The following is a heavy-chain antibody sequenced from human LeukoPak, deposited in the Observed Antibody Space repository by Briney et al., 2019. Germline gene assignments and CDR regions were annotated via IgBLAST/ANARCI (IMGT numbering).Heavy chain of an antibody. CDR3: ARRSVLVRGVANGDY. Sequence: GASVTVSCKASGYTFTGYYMHWVRQAPGQGLEWMGWINPNSGGTNYAQKFQGRVTMTRDTSISTAYMELSRLRSDDTAVYYCARRSVLVRGVANGDYWGQGTLVTVSS. CDR1: GYTFTGYY. V-gene: IGHV1-2*02. J-gene: IGHJ4*02. D-gene: IGHD3-10*01. CDR2: INPNSGGT.